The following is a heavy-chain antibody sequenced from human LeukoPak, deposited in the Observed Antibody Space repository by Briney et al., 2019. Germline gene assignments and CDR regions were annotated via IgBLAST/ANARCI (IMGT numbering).Heavy chain of an antibody. J-gene: IGHJ3*02. CDR1: GFTFSSYA. V-gene: IGHV3-30*14. CDR2: ISYDGSNK. Sequence: QSGGSLRLSCAASGFTFSSYAMHWVRQAPGKGLEWVAVISYDGSNKYYADSVKGRFTISRDNSKNTLYLQMNSLRAEDTAVYYCARERSGWNAFDIWGQGTMVTVSS. D-gene: IGHD6-19*01. CDR3: ARERSGWNAFDI.